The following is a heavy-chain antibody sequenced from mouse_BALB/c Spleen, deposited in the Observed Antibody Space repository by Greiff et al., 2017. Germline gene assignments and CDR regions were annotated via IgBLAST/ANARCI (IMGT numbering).Heavy chain of an antibody. CDR2: IDPENGNT. CDR1: GFNIKDYY. CDR3: ARIYDGYPYYFDY. J-gene: IGHJ2*01. D-gene: IGHD2-3*01. Sequence: EVQLQQSGAELVRPGALVKLSCKASGFNIKDYYMHWVKQRPEQGLEWIGWIDPENGNTIYDPKFQGKASITADTSSNTAYLQLSSLTSEDTAVYYCARIYDGYPYYFDYWGQGTTLTVSS. V-gene: IGHV14-1*02.